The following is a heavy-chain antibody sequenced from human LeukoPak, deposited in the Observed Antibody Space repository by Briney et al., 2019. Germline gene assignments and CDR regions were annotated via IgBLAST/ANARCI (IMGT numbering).Heavy chain of an antibody. Sequence: GASVKVSCKASGYTFTSYDINWVRQAPGQGLEWMGWVTPTTGNTGYAQKFQGRVTITRGTSIGTTYLELSSLRSEDTAMYYCARGETQCMDYWGQGTLVTVSS. CDR2: VTPTTGNT. D-gene: IGHD2-8*01. V-gene: IGHV1-8*03. J-gene: IGHJ4*02. CDR1: GYTFTSYD. CDR3: ARGETQCMDY.